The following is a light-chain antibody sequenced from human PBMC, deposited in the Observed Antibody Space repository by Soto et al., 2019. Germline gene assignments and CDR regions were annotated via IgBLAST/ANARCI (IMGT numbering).Light chain of an antibody. CDR3: QQSYSTPNT. CDR1: QTISQW. Sequence: DIQMTQSPSTLSASLGDRVTITCRASQTISQWLAWYQQKPGKAPKLLIYDASSLETGVPSRFSGSGSGTEFTLTISSLQHEDFATYYCQQSYSTPNTFGQGNKLEIK. V-gene: IGKV1-5*01. CDR2: DAS. J-gene: IGKJ2*01.